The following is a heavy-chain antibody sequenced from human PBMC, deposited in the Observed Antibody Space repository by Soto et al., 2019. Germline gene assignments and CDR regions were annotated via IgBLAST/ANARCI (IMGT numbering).Heavy chain of an antibody. V-gene: IGHV1-69*13. Sequence: ASVKVSCKASGGTFSSYAISWVRQAPGQGLEWMGGIIPIFGTANYAQKFQGRVTITADESTSTAYMELSSLRSEDTAVYYCASISRSVYGDLRYYYGMDVWGQGTTVTVSS. CDR2: IIPIFGTA. D-gene: IGHD4-17*01. CDR1: GGTFSSYA. CDR3: ASISRSVYGDLRYYYGMDV. J-gene: IGHJ6*02.